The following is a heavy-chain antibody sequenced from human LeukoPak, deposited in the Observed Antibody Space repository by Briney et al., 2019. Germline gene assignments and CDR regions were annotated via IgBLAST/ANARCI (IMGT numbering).Heavy chain of an antibody. CDR3: ASIYTAIVSFDY. J-gene: IGHJ4*02. V-gene: IGHV4-39*01. CDR1: GGSISSSSYY. D-gene: IGHD5-18*01. Sequence: SETLSLTCTVSGGSISSSSYYWGWIRQPPGKGLEWIGSIYYSGNTYYNPSLRSRVTIFVDTSKNQFSLKLSSVTAADTAVYYCASIYTAIVSFDYWGQGTLVIVSS. CDR2: IYYSGNT.